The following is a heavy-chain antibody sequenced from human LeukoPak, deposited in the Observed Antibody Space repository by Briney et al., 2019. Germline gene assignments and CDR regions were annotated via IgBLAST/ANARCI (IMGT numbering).Heavy chain of an antibody. D-gene: IGHD1-14*01. CDR3: ATETNAFDF. Sequence: SVKVSCKASGGTFSNYAISWVRQAPGQGLEWMGRIFPILGSANYAQKFQGRDTITADKSTTTAYMELSSLRSEDTAVFYCATETNAFDFWGQGTMVTVSS. J-gene: IGHJ3*01. V-gene: IGHV1-69*04. CDR1: GGTFSNYA. CDR2: IFPILGSA.